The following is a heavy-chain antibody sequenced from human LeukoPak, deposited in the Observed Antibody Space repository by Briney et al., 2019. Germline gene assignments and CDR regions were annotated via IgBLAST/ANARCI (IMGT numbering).Heavy chain of an antibody. CDR3: ARHQATITTIFDY. J-gene: IGHJ4*02. CDR1: GASISSGGYS. CDR2: IYHSGST. D-gene: IGHD4-11*01. Sequence: SETLSLTCAVSGASISSGGYSWSWIRQPPGKGLEWIGYIYHSGSTYYNPSLKSRVTISVDRSKNQFSLKLSSVTAADTAVYYCARHQATITTIFDYWGQGTLVSVSS. V-gene: IGHV4-30-2*01.